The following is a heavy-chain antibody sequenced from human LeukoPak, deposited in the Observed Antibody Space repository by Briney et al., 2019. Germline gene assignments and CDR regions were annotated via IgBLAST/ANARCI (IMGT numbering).Heavy chain of an antibody. CDR1: GYTFTNYW. D-gene: IGHD1-14*01. V-gene: IGHV5-51*06. CDR2: IYPGDSDT. J-gene: IGHJ6*02. CDR3: ASRGIYGMDV. Sequence: GESLKISCKGSGYTFTNYWIGWVRQMPGKGLERMGIIYPGDSDTRYSPSFQGHVTISADKSINTAYLQWSSLMASDTAMYYCASRGIYGMDVWGQGTTVTVSS.